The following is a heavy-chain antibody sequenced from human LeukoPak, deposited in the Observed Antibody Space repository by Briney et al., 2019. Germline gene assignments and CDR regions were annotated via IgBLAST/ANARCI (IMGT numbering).Heavy chain of an antibody. CDR3: ARDLMRAGGYWVY. V-gene: IGHV4-38-2*02. CDR2: IYHSGST. Sequence: PSETLSLTCTVSGYSISSGYYWGWIRQPPGKGLEWIGSIYHSGSTYYNPSLKSRVTISVDTSKNQFSLKLSSVTAADTAVYYCARDLMRAGGYWVYWGQGTLVTVSS. D-gene: IGHD3-10*01. CDR1: GYSISSGYY. J-gene: IGHJ4*02.